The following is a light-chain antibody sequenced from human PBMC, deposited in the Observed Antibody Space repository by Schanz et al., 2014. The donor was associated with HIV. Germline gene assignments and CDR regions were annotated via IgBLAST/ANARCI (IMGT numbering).Light chain of an antibody. CDR2: STD. J-gene: IGLJ3*02. CDR3: LLTYGGVWV. CDR1: TGAVTGGYY. V-gene: IGLV7-43*01. Sequence: QTVVTQQPSLTVSPGGTVTLTCASSTGAVTGGYYPNWFQQKPGQAPRALIYSTDNKHSWTPARFSGSLLGGKAALTLSGVQPEDEAEYYCLLTYGGVWVFGGGTKVTVL.